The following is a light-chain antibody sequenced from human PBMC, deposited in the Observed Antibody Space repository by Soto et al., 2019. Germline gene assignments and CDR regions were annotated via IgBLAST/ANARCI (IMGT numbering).Light chain of an antibody. CDR3: QQYATSSWT. Sequence: EIVLTQSPGTLSLSPGEKATLSCRASQRVTNNCLAWYQQNPGQAPRLLIHDASSRATGIPDRFSGSGSGKDFTLTSSRLEPEDSAVSYCQQYATSSWTFGQGTKVEMK. CDR2: DAS. CDR1: QRVTNNC. V-gene: IGKV3-20*01. J-gene: IGKJ1*01.